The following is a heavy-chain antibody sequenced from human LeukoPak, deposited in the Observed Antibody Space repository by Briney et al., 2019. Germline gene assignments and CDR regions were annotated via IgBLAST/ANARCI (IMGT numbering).Heavy chain of an antibody. CDR2: ISSSGSTI. Sequence: GGSLRLSCAASGITFSSYEMNWVRQAPGKGLEWVSYISSSGSTIYYADSVKGRFTISRDNAKNSLYLQMNSLRAEDTAVYYCARDVYSSSSGPGYWGQGTLVTVSS. CDR3: ARDVYSSSSGPGY. CDR1: GITFSSYE. V-gene: IGHV3-48*03. D-gene: IGHD6-6*01. J-gene: IGHJ4*02.